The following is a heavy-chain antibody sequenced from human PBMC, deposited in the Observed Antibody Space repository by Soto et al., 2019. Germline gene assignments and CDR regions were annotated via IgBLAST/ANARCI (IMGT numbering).Heavy chain of an antibody. V-gene: IGHV3-53*04. Sequence: GGSLRLSCAASGFTVSSNYMSWVRQAPRKGLEWVSVIYSGGSTYYADSVKGRFTISRHNSKNTLYLQMNSLRAEDTAVYYCARGYSSSWPRPNNWFDPWGQGTLVTVSS. J-gene: IGHJ5*02. D-gene: IGHD6-13*01. CDR2: IYSGGST. CDR3: ARGYSSSWPRPNNWFDP. CDR1: GFTVSSNY.